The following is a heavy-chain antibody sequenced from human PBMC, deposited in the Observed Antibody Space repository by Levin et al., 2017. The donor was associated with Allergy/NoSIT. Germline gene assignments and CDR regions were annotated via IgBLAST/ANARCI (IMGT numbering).Heavy chain of an antibody. J-gene: IGHJ6*02. V-gene: IGHV3-30*18. D-gene: IGHD3-3*01. CDR2: ISYDGSNK. CDR3: AKTKYDFWSGYWDYYYGMDV. CDR1: GFTFSSYG. Sequence: GGSLRLSCAASGFTFSSYGMHWVRQAPGKGLEWVAVISYDGSNKYYADSVKGRFTISRDNSKNTLYLQMNSLRAEDTAVYYCAKTKYDFWSGYWDYYYGMDVWGQGTTVTVSS.